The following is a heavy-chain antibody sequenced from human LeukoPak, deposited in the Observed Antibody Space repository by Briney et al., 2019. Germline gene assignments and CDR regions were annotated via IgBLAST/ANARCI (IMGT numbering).Heavy chain of an antibody. Sequence: GGSLRLSCAASGFTFSSYWMSWVRQAPGKGLEWVTNIKQDGSEKYYVDSVKGRFTISRDNAKNSLYLQMNSLRAEDTAVYYCARVSSQYYDFWSGYYRVDYYYYYYMDVWGKGTTVTVSS. D-gene: IGHD3-3*01. CDR2: IKQDGSEK. V-gene: IGHV3-7*01. CDR3: ARVSSQYYDFWSGYYRVDYYYYYYMDV. CDR1: GFTFSSYW. J-gene: IGHJ6*03.